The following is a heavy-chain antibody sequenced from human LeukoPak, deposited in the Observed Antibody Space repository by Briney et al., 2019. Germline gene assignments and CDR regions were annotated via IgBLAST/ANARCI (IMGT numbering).Heavy chain of an antibody. CDR3: ARYGGSGTYFFDY. CDR2: IYYSGST. J-gene: IGHJ4*02. V-gene: IGHV4-31*09. CDR1: GGSISSGGYY. Sequence: SETLSLTFTVSGGSISSGGYYWSWIRQHPGKGLEWIGYIYYSGSTYYNPSLKSRVTISVDKSKNQFSLKLSSVTAADTAVYYCARYGGSGTYFFDYWGQGTLVTVSS. D-gene: IGHD3-10*01.